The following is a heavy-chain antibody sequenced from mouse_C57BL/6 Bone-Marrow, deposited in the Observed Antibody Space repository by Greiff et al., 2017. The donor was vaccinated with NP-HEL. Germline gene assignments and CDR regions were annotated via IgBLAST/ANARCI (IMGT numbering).Heavy chain of an antibody. Sequence: VKLMESGPGLVAPSQSLSITCTVSGFSLTSYGVSWVRQPPGKGLEWLGVIWGDGSTNYHSALISRLSISKDNSKSQVFLKLNSLQTDDTATYYCASISRDNYDGYQGFDVWGTGTTVTVSS. D-gene: IGHD2-3*01. CDR2: IWGDGST. CDR3: ASISRDNYDGYQGFDV. J-gene: IGHJ1*03. CDR1: GFSLTSYG. V-gene: IGHV2-3*01.